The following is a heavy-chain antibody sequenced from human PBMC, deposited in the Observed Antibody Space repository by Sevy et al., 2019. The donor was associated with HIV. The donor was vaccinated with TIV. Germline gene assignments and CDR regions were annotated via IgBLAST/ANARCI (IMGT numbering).Heavy chain of an antibody. CDR3: ARDRATSATGTLFDY. D-gene: IGHD3-9*01. V-gene: IGHV3-23*01. CDR2: LSDSGVST. CDR1: GFTSSSYA. J-gene: IGHJ4*02. Sequence: GGSLRLPCAASGFTSSSYAMSWVRQPPGRGLEWVSTLSDSGVSTYYADSMKGRFTISRDNSKNILYLQMNSLRAEDTAVYYCARDRATSATGTLFDYWGQGTLVTVSS.